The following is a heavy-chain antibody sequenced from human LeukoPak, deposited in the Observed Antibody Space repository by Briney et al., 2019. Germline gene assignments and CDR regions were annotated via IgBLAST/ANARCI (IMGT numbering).Heavy chain of an antibody. CDR2: IFPGDSGN. D-gene: IGHD5-12*01. V-gene: IGHV5-51*01. CDR1: GYSFTSYW. Sequence: GESLKISCKGSGYSFTSYWIGWVRQMPRRGLEGMGIIFPGDSGNRYSPSFQGQVTISPDKSISPAYLQWSSLKASDTAMYYCARVTATIVDFYYYYGMDVWGQGTTVTVSS. CDR3: ARVTATIVDFYYYYGMDV. J-gene: IGHJ6*02.